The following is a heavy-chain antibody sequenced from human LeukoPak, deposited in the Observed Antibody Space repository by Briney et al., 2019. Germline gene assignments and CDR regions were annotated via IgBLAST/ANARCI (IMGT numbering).Heavy chain of an antibody. CDR3: MGYISWYYFDY. V-gene: IGHV3-30*04. CDR1: GFTFSSYA. CDR2: ISYDGSNK. Sequence: GRSLRLSCAASGFTFSSYAMHWVRQAPGKGLEWVAVISYDGSNKYYADSVKGRFTISRDNSKNTLYLQMNSLRAEDTAVYYCMGYISWYYFDYWGQGTLVTVSS. D-gene: IGHD6-13*01. J-gene: IGHJ4*02.